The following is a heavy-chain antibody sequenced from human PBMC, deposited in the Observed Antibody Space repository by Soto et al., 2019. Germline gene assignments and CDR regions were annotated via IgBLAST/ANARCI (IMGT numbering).Heavy chain of an antibody. CDR3: ARDGCISTSCYVVYYGMDV. CDR1: GGTFSSYA. V-gene: IGHV1-69*13. J-gene: IGHJ6*02. D-gene: IGHD2-2*01. Sequence: SVNVYCKASGGTFSSYAISWVRQAPGQGLEWMGGIIPIFGTANYAQKFQGRVTITADESTSTAYMELSSLRSEDTAVYYCARDGCISTSCYVVYYGMDVWG. CDR2: IIPIFGTA.